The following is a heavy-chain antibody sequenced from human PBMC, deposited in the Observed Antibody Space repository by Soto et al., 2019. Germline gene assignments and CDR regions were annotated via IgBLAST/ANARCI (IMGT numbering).Heavy chain of an antibody. CDR1: GGSISSGNYY. D-gene: IGHD2-2*01. CDR2: ISYSGTT. CDR3: ARASGYCSSTSCYLYGMDV. V-gene: IGHV4-30-4*02. Sequence: SETLSLTCTVSGGSISSGNYYWSWIRQPPGKGLEWIGFISYSGTTHYSASLRSRVSISVDTSKNQFSLKLSSVTAADTAVFYCARASGYCSSTSCYLYGMDVWGQGTTVTVSS. J-gene: IGHJ6*02.